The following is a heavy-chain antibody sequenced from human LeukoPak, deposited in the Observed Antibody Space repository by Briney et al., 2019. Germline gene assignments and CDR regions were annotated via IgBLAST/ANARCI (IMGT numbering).Heavy chain of an antibody. D-gene: IGHD3-16*01. Sequence: SQTLSLTCAISGDSVSSNSAAWNWIRQSPSRGLEWLGRTYYRSKWYNDYAVSVKSRITINPDTSKNQFSLQLNSVTPEDTAVYYCAREITPGRYLRGDDAFDIWGQGTMVTVSS. CDR3: AREITPGRYLRGDDAFDI. CDR1: GDSVSSNSAA. CDR2: TYYRSKWYN. J-gene: IGHJ3*02. V-gene: IGHV6-1*01.